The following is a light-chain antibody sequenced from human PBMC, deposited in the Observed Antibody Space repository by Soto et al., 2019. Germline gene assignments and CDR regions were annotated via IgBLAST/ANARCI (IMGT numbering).Light chain of an antibody. V-gene: IGKV1-39*01. CDR3: QLSYSTPWT. Sequence: DIQMTQSPSSLSASVGARVTITCRASQSISSCLNWYQQKPGKAPNLLIYAASSLKSGVPSRFNGHGSGTHFTLTINSLQPGDFATYYCQLSYSTPWTFGQETKVQIK. CDR2: AAS. J-gene: IGKJ1*01. CDR1: QSISSC.